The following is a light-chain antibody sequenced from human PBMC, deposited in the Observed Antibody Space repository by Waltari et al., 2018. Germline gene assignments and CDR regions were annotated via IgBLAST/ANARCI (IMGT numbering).Light chain of an antibody. CDR3: QQNYSTPRS. Sequence: DIQMTQSPSSLSASVGDRVTITCQASQSISSYLIWYQQKPGTATKLLIYAASSLQSGVPSRFSGSGSETDFTLTISSLQPEDFATYYCQQNYSTPRSFGGGTKVEIK. V-gene: IGKV1-39*01. CDR2: AAS. CDR1: QSISSY. J-gene: IGKJ4*01.